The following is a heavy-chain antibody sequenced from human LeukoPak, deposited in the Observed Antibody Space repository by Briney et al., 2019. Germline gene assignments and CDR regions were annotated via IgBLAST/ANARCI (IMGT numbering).Heavy chain of an antibody. CDR2: IYYSGST. D-gene: IGHD3-22*01. CDR1: GGSISSYY. Sequence: SETLSLTCTVSGGSISSYYWSWIRQPPGKGLEWIGYIYYSGSTNYNPSLKSRVTISVHTSKNQFSLKLSSVTAADTAVYYCARGSSGYYGWFDPWGQGTLVTVSS. CDR3: ARGSSGYYGWFDP. V-gene: IGHV4-59*01. J-gene: IGHJ5*02.